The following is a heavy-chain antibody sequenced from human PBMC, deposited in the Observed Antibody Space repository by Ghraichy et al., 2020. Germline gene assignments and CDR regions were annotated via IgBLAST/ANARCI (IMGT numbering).Heavy chain of an antibody. D-gene: IGHD1-26*01. V-gene: IGHV2-5*02. CDR2: IYWDDDE. J-gene: IGHJ4*02. CDR1: GFSLSTTGVG. Sequence: SGPTLVKPTQTLTLTCTFSGFSLSTTGVGVGWIRQPPGKALEWLALIYWDDDERYSPSLKSRLTITKDTSKNQVVLTLTNMDPVDTATYYCAHTPYSGIFRDSFDYWGQGTLVTVSS. CDR3: AHTPYSGIFRDSFDY.